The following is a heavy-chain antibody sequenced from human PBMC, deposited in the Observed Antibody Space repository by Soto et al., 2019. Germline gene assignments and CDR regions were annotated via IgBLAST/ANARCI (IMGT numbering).Heavy chain of an antibody. CDR1: GYTFTSYG. Sequence: ASVKVSCKASGYTFTSYGISWVRQAPGQGLEWMGWISAYNGNTNYAQKLQGRVTMTTDTSTSTAYMELRSLRSDDTAVYYCARGHYYDSSGYPDDYWGHGTLVTVSS. J-gene: IGHJ4*01. D-gene: IGHD3-22*01. V-gene: IGHV1-18*04. CDR2: ISAYNGNT. CDR3: ARGHYYDSSGYPDDY.